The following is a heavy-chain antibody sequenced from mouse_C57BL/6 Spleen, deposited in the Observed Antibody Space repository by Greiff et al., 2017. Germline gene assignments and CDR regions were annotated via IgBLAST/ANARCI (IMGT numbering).Heavy chain of an antibody. CDR2: IYPRSGNT. D-gene: IGHD2-4*01. V-gene: IGHV1-81*01. Sequence: VQLQQSGAELARPGASVKLSCKASGYTFTSYGISWVKQRTGQGLEWIGEIYPRSGNTYYNEKFKGKATLTADKSSSTAYMELRSLTSEDSAVYFWARRDYDYDGYAMDYWGQGTSVTVSS. CDR3: ARRDYDYDGYAMDY. CDR1: GYTFTSYG. J-gene: IGHJ4*01.